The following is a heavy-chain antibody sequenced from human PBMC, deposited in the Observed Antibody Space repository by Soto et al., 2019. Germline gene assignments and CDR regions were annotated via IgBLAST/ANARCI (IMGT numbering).Heavy chain of an antibody. Sequence: SLRLSCAASGFTFSSYGMHWVRQAPGKGLEWVAVISYDGSNKYYADSVKGRFTISRDNSKNTLYLQMNSLRAEDTAVYYCAKDLSCSGGSCYSAGDDAFDIWGQGTMVTVSS. V-gene: IGHV3-30*18. CDR2: ISYDGSNK. CDR3: AKDLSCSGGSCYSAGDDAFDI. J-gene: IGHJ3*02. D-gene: IGHD2-15*01. CDR1: GFTFSSYG.